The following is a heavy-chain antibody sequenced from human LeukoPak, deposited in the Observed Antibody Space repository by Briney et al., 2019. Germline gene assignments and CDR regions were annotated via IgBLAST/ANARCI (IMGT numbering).Heavy chain of an antibody. CDR3: VKDDGGAFYIH. D-gene: IGHD4-23*01. J-gene: IGHJ4*02. V-gene: IGHV3-74*01. Sequence: GGSLRLSCAGSGFTLSSSWMHWVRQAPGKGPVWVAHVSPDGNLANYADSVKGRFTISRDNAKDSVYLQMNSLRAEDTAVYFCVKDDGGAFYIHWGQGTLVTVSS. CDR2: VSPDGNLA. CDR1: GFTLSSSW.